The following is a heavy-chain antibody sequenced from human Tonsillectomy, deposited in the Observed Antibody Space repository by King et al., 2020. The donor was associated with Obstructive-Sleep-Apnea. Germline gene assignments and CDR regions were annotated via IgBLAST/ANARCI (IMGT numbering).Heavy chain of an antibody. D-gene: IGHD1-26*01. J-gene: IGHJ4*02. CDR3: ASSARGELLRSGVFDY. CDR1: GGSISSGGYY. V-gene: IGHV4-31*03. Sequence: QLQESGPGLVKPSQTLSLTCTVSGGSISSGGYYWSWIRQHPGKGLECIGYIYYSGSTYYNPSLKSRVTISVDTSKNQFSLKLSSLTAADTAVYYWASSARGELLRSGVFDYWGQGTLVTVSS. CDR2: IYYSGST.